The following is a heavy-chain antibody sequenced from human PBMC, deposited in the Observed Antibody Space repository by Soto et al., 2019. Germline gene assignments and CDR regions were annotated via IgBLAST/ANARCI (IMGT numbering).Heavy chain of an antibody. CDR2: ISYDGSNK. V-gene: IGHV3-30*18. CDR1: GFTFSSYG. CDR3: AKDLVRYESSAYLDY. Sequence: QVQLVESGGGVVQPGRSLRLSCAASGFTFSSYGMHWVRQAPGKGLEWVAVISYDGSNKYYADSVKGRFTISRDNSKNRLYLQMNSLRAEDRAVYYCAKDLVRYESSAYLDYWGQGTLVTVSS. D-gene: IGHD3-22*01. J-gene: IGHJ4*02.